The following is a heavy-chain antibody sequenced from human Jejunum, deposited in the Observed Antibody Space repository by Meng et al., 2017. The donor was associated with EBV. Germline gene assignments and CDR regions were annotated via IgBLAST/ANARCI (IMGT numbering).Heavy chain of an antibody. Sequence: VQLVESGGGSVQPGGSLRLSCAAPGFTLSDHWIHWGHQAPGEGRMWVSRINPDGRTINYGDSVKGRFTISRDNAKNTVYLQMNSLRAEDTAVYYCAKDRNYYIDYWGQGTLVTVSS. J-gene: IGHJ4*02. CDR1: GFTLSDHW. CDR3: AKDRNYYIDY. CDR2: INPDGRTI. V-gene: IGHV3-74*01.